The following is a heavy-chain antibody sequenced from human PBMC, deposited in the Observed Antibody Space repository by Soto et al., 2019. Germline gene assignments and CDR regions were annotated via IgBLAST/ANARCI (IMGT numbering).Heavy chain of an antibody. Sequence: GGSLRLSCAASGFTFSDYAMSWVRQAPGKGLEWVSAISGSGGSTYYADSVKGRFTISRDNSKNTLYLQMNSLRAEDTAVYYCAKDDGDYTAEYFQHWGQGTLVTVSS. CDR1: GFTFSDYA. D-gene: IGHD4-17*01. J-gene: IGHJ1*01. CDR3: AKDDGDYTAEYFQH. V-gene: IGHV3-23*01. CDR2: ISGSGGST.